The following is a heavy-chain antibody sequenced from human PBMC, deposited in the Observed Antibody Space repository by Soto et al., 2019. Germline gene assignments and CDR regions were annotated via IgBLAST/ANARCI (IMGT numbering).Heavy chain of an antibody. CDR2: ISYDGSNK. CDR1: GFTFSSYG. V-gene: IGHV3-30*18. J-gene: IGHJ4*02. Sequence: GGSLRLSCAASGFTFSSYGMHWVRQAPGKGLEWVAVISYDGSNKYYADSVKGRFTISRDNSKNTLYLQMNSLRAEDTAVYYCAKDGHYDSSGYLYYFAYWGQGTRVTVSS. D-gene: IGHD3-22*01. CDR3: AKDGHYDSSGYLYYFAY.